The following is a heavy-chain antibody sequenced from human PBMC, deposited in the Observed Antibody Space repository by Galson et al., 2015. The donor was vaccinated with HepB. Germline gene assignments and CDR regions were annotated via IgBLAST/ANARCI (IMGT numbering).Heavy chain of an antibody. J-gene: IGHJ4*02. CDR2: ISYDGSNK. Sequence: SLRLSCAASGFTFSSYGMHWVRQAPGKGLEWVAVISYDGSNKYYADSVKGRFTISRDNSKNTLYLQMNSLRAEDTAVYYCAKLWAGSSGNTIDYWGQGTLVTVSS. CDR1: GFTFSSYG. V-gene: IGHV3-30*18. CDR3: AKLWAGSSGNTIDY. D-gene: IGHD3-22*01.